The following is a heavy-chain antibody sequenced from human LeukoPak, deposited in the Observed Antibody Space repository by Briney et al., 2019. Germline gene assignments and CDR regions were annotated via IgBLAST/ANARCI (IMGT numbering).Heavy chain of an antibody. V-gene: IGHV3-33*01. CDR1: GFTFSSYG. Sequence: GGSLRLSCAASGFTFSSYGIHWVRQAPGKGLEGVAVIWHDGRNKYYADSVKGPFTISRDNSKNTVLLQMNSLRAEDTAIYYCARDWGSDEAIDYWGQGTLVTVSS. J-gene: IGHJ4*02. CDR2: IWHDGRNK. D-gene: IGHD2-21*02. CDR3: ARDWGSDEAIDY.